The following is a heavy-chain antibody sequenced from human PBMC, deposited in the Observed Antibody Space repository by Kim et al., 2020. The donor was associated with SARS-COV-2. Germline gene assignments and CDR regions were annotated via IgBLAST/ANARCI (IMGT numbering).Heavy chain of an antibody. CDR2: IYPGDSDT. CDR1: GYSFTSYW. J-gene: IGHJ6*02. D-gene: IGHD6-13*01. CDR3: ARHDISSAGTGDYYFYGMDV. Sequence: GESLKISCKGFGYSFTSYWIAWVRQMPGKGLEWMGIIYPGDSDTRYSPSFQGQVTISADKSISTAYLQWSTLKASDTAMYYCARHDISSAGTGDYYFYGMDVWGQGTTVTVSS. V-gene: IGHV5-51*01.